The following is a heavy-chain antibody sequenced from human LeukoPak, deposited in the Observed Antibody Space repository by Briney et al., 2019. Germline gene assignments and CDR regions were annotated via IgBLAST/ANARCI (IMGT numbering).Heavy chain of an antibody. D-gene: IGHD6-19*01. V-gene: IGHV3-30*04. Sequence: GGSLRLSCAASGFTFSSYAMHWVRQAPGKGLEWVAVISYDGSNKYYADSVKGRFTISRDNSKNTLHLQMNSLRAEDTAVYYCARDLSSGWYWDYWGQGTLVTVSS. J-gene: IGHJ4*02. CDR2: ISYDGSNK. CDR3: ARDLSSGWYWDY. CDR1: GFTFSSYA.